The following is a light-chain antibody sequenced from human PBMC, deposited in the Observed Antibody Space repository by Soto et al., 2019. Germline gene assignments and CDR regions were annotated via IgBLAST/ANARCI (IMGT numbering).Light chain of an antibody. CDR2: WSS. Sequence: DIVMTQSPDSLAVSLGERASFNCKSSQSILDRSKNKYYLAWYQQKSGQPPKLLIYWSSLRESGVPDRFTGSGSGTDFTLTISSLQAEDVAVYYCQQYFTFPWTFGQGTKVEI. J-gene: IGKJ1*01. CDR3: QQYFTFPWT. V-gene: IGKV4-1*01. CDR1: QSILDRSKNKYY.